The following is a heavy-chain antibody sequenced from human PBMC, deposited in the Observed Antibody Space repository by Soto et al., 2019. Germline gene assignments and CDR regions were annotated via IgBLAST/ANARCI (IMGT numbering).Heavy chain of an antibody. D-gene: IGHD6-13*01. Sequence: QVQLVQSGAEVKKPGASVKVSCKASGYTFTTYYMHWVRQAPGQGLEWMGVINPSGGSTSYAQKFRGRVTVTRDTSTSTLYRELSILRSDDTAVYYCAREGYGDNLGPSVDFDYWGKGTLVIVSS. CDR3: AREGYGDNLGPSVDFDY. V-gene: IGHV1-46*01. J-gene: IGHJ4*02. CDR1: GYTFTTYY. CDR2: INPSGGST.